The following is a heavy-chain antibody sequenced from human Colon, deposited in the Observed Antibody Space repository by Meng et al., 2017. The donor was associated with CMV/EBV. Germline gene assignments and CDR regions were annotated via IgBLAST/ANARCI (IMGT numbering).Heavy chain of an antibody. J-gene: IGHJ4*02. Sequence: KVSSKTFVFSFSTYDIPWVRQASGHGLEWMGWMNPNSGHTAYAQKFQGRVTMTRDTSMTTAYLEVTSLSSDDTPVYYCVRGRFVGGGWGQGTPVTVSS. D-gene: IGHD2-21*01. CDR1: VFSFSTYD. V-gene: IGHV1-8*01. CDR3: VRGRFVGGG. CDR2: MNPNSGHT.